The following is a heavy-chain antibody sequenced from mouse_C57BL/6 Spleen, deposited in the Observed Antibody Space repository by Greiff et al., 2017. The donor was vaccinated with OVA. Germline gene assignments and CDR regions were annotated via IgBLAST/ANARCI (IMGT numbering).Heavy chain of an antibody. CDR2: IDPEDGET. Sequence: VQLQQSGAELVKPGASVKLSCTASGFNIKDYYTHWVKQRTEQGLEWIGRIDPEDGETKYAPNFQGKATITADTSSNPASLQLNRLTSEKTAVYYGTRGSGSGPYDWGQGTTLTVSS. CDR3: TRGSGSGPYD. CDR1: GFNIKDYY. V-gene: IGHV14-2*01. J-gene: IGHJ2*01. D-gene: IGHD1-1*01.